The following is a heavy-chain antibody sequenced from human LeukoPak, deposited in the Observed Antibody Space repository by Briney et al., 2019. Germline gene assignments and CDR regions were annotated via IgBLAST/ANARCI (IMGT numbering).Heavy chain of an antibody. CDR3: ARDGSTSSLLTFFDY. CDR1: GGSFSGYY. Sequence: SETLSLTCAVYGGSFSGYYWSWIRQPPGKGLEWIGEINHSGSTNYNPSLKSRVTISVDTSKNQFSLKLSFVTAADTAVYYCARDGSTSSLLTFFDYWGQGTLVTVSS. V-gene: IGHV4-34*01. CDR2: INHSGST. D-gene: IGHD2-2*01. J-gene: IGHJ4*02.